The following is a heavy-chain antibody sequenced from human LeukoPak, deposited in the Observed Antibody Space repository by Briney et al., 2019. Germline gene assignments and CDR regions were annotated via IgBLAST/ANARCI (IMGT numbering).Heavy chain of an antibody. D-gene: IGHD3-22*01. Sequence: SETLSLTCTVSGGSISSYYWSWIRQPAGKGLEWIGRIYTSGSTNYSPSLKSRVTMSVDTSKNQFSLKLSSVTAADTAVYYCAHYYDSRGVGAFDIWGQGTMVTVSS. CDR3: AHYYDSRGVGAFDI. V-gene: IGHV4-4*07. J-gene: IGHJ3*02. CDR2: IYTSGST. CDR1: GGSISSYY.